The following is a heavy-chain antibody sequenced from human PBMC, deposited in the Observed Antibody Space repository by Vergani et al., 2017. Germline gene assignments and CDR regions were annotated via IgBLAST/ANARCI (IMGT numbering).Heavy chain of an antibody. CDR3: ARSSPSREGQYYDILTGYPYYFDY. D-gene: IGHD3-9*01. CDR2: ISAYNGNT. CDR1: GYTFTSYG. J-gene: IGHJ4*02. V-gene: IGHV1-18*01. Sequence: QVQLVQSGAEVKKPGASVKVSCKASGYTFTSYGISWVRQAPGQGLEWMGWISAYNGNTNYAQKLQGRVTMTTDTSTSTAYMELRSLRSDDTAVYYCARSSPSREGQYYDILTGYPYYFDYWGQGTLVTVSS.